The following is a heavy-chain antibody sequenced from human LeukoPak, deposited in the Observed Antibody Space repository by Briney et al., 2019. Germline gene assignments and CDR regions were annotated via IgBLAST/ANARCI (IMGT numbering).Heavy chain of an antibody. J-gene: IGHJ4*02. D-gene: IGHD6-13*01. Sequence: GGSLRLSCAASGFTFSSYGMHWVRQAPGKGLEWVAFIRYDGSNKYYADSVKGRFTISRDNSKNTLYLQMNNLRAEDTAVYYCAKVPSYSSSWCDYWGQGTLVTVSS. CDR3: AKVPSYSSSWCDY. CDR2: IRYDGSNK. CDR1: GFTFSSYG. V-gene: IGHV3-30*02.